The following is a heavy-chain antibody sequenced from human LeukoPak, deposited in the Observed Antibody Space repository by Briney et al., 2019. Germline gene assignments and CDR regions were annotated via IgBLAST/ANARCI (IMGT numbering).Heavy chain of an antibody. CDR1: GASISGSGYY. D-gene: IGHD1-26*01. CDR2: IYYTGST. J-gene: IGHJ4*02. CDR3: VKSGGYGLIDY. V-gene: IGHV4-39*01. Sequence: SETLSLTCAVSGASISGSGYYLGWIRQPPGKGLEWIGNIYYTGSTYYNASLQSRVTISVDMPKNQFSLRLNSVTAADPAMYYCVKSGGYGLIDYWRQGTLVTVXS.